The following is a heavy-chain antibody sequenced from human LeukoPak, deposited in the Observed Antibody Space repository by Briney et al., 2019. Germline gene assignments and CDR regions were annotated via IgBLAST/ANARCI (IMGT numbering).Heavy chain of an antibody. Sequence: PSETLSLTCAVSGGSISSSNWWSWVRQPPGKGLEWIGEIYHSGSTNYNPSLKSRVTMSVDTSKNQFSLKLSSVTAADTAVYYCARDEYYYGSGSYYTFDYWGQGTLVTVSS. V-gene: IGHV4-4*02. CDR2: IYHSGST. J-gene: IGHJ4*02. CDR3: ARDEYYYGSGSYYTFDY. CDR1: GGSISSSNW. D-gene: IGHD3-10*01.